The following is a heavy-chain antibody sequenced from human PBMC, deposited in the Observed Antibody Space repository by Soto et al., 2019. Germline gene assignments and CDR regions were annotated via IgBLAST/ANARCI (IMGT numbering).Heavy chain of an antibody. D-gene: IGHD3-9*01. V-gene: IGHV5-10-1*01. J-gene: IGHJ4*02. CDR2: IDPSDSYT. CDR1: GYSFTSYW. CDR3: ARLVPEYYDILTGYSKYYFDY. Sequence: ESLKISCKGSGYSFTSYWISWVRQMPGKGLEWMGRIDPSDSYTNYSPSFQGHVTISADKSISTAYLQWSSLKASDTAMYYCARLVPEYYDILTGYSKYYFDYWGQGTLVTVSS.